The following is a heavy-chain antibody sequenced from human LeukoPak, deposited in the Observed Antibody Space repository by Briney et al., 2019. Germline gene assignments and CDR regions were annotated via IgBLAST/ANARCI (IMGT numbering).Heavy chain of an antibody. Sequence: SETLPLTCTVSGGSTSSGGHYCSWIRQPAGKGLEYLGRVSSTGRTNYNPSLRRRVTISADTSKNHFSLKLTSVTAADTAVYYCARDQTYSGSGIYTYFDYWGQGILVTVSS. J-gene: IGHJ4*02. D-gene: IGHD3-10*01. CDR1: GGSTSSGGHY. V-gene: IGHV4-61*02. CDR2: VSSTGRT. CDR3: ARDQTYSGSGIYTYFDY.